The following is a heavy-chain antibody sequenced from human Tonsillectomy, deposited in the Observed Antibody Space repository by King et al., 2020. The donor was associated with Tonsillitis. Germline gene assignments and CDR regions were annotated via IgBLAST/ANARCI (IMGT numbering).Heavy chain of an antibody. D-gene: IGHD5-18*01. Sequence: QLVQSGAEVKKPGASVKLSCMVSGDTFTSFYIHWVRQAPGQGLEWMGIINPSGGSTTYAQRFQGRVAMTRDTSTSTVYMDLSSLRSEDTAVYYCARGNYGYSWGQGTLVPVSS. CDR3: ARGNYGYS. CDR1: GDTFTSFY. CDR2: INPSGGST. V-gene: IGHV1-46*03. J-gene: IGHJ4*02.